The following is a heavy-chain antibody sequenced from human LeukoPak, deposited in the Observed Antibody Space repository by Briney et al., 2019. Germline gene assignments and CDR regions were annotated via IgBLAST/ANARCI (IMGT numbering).Heavy chain of an antibody. CDR3: AKANSAYVALTTLDY. V-gene: IGHV3-23*01. J-gene: IGHJ4*02. D-gene: IGHD3-22*01. Sequence: PGGSLRLSCAASGFTFSSYAMSWVRQAPGKGLEWVSGISGSGGSTYYADSVKGRFTISRDNSKNTLYLQMNSLRAEDTAVYYCAKANSAYVALTTLDYWGQGTLVTVSS. CDR2: ISGSGGST. CDR1: GFTFSSYA.